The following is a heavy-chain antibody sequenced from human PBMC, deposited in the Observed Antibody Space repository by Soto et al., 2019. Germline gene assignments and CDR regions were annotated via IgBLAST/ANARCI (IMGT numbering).Heavy chain of an antibody. Sequence: QVQLQESGPGLVKPSQTLSLTCTVSGGSINSGGYCWSWIRQHPGKGLDWLGCISYGGSTSYNPSLKRRVPISVDTSKNQFSLKLTSVTAADTDVYYCARGMLVWGQGALITVSS. V-gene: IGHV4-31*03. D-gene: IGHD6-6*01. CDR2: ISYGGST. CDR3: ARGMLV. CDR1: GGSINSGGYC. J-gene: IGHJ4*02.